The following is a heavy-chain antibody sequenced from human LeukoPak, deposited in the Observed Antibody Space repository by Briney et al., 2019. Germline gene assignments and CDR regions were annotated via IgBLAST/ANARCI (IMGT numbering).Heavy chain of an antibody. CDR1: GGTFSSYA. V-gene: IGHV1-69*05. CDR2: IIPIFGTA. D-gene: IGHD2-2*01. J-gene: IGHJ5*02. CDR3: ARDGAINPHQLRDQWPDGFHP. Sequence: GASVKVSFKASGGTFSSYAISWVRQAPGQGLEWMGGIIPIFGTANYAQKFQGRVTITTDESTSTAYMELSSLRSEDTAVYYCARDGAINPHQLRDQWPDGFHPWGQGTLLSVSS.